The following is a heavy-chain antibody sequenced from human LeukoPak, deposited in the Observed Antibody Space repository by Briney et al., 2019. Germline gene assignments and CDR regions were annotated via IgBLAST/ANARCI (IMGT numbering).Heavy chain of an antibody. J-gene: IGHJ4*02. CDR2: ISYDGSNK. D-gene: IGHD5-24*01. CDR1: GFTFSSYG. CDR3: AKDEKVRRDGYTGAFDY. Sequence: GGSLRLSCAASGFTFSSYGMHWVRQAPGKGLEWVAVISYDGSNKYYADSVKGRFTVSRDNSKNTLYLRMNSLRAEDTAVYYCAKDEKVRRDGYTGAFDYWGQGTLVTVSS. V-gene: IGHV3-30*18.